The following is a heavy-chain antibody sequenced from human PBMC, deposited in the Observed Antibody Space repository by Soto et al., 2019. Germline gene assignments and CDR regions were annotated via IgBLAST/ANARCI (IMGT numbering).Heavy chain of an antibody. CDR2: VDPEDGET. CDR3: ATGIRTYYDFWSGYYYFDY. J-gene: IGHJ4*02. Sequence: ASMKVSCKASGYTFTSYDINLVRQAPGQGLEWMGCVDPEDGETIYAQKFQGRVTMTGDTYTDTAYMELSSLRSEDTAVYYCATGIRTYYDFWSGYYYFDYWGQGTLVTSPQ. D-gene: IGHD3-3*01. CDR1: GYTFTSYD. V-gene: IGHV1-24*01.